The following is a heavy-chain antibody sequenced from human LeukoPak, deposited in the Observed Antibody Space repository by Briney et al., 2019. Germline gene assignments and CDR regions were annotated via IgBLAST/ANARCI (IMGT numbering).Heavy chain of an antibody. Sequence: GGSLRLSCAASGFTFSSYSMNWVRQAPGKGLEWVSSISSSSSYIYYADSVKGRFTISRDNAKNSLYLQMNSLRAEDTALYYCAKGVSIAAAAHYYYYGMDVWGQGTTVTVSS. V-gene: IGHV3-21*04. CDR3: AKGVSIAAAAHYYYYGMDV. J-gene: IGHJ6*02. D-gene: IGHD6-13*01. CDR2: ISSSSSYI. CDR1: GFTFSSYS.